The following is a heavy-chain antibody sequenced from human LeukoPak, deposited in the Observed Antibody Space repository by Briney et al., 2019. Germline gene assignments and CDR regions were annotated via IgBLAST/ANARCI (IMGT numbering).Heavy chain of an antibody. V-gene: IGHV3-21*01. CDR1: GFTFSSYS. D-gene: IGHD1-26*01. Sequence: PGGSLRLSCAASGFTFSSYSMNWVSQAPGKGLEWVSSISSSSSYIYYADSVKGRFNISRDNAENSLYLQMNNLRADDTAVYYCARDRSGSYPYYFDYWGQGTLVTVSS. J-gene: IGHJ4*02. CDR3: ARDRSGSYPYYFDY. CDR2: ISSSSSYI.